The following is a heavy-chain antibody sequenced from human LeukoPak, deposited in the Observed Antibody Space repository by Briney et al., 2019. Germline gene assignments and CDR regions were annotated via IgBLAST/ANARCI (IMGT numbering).Heavy chain of an antibody. CDR2: ISSSSSYI. V-gene: IGHV3-21*01. CDR3: ARDAIPTTTNWFDP. Sequence: PGGSLRLSCAASGFTFSSYSMNWVRQAPGKGLEWVSSISSSSSYIYYADSVKGRFTISRDNAKNSLYLQMNSLRAEDTAVYYCARDAIPTTTNWFDPWGQGTLVTVSS. CDR1: GFTFSSYS. J-gene: IGHJ5*02. D-gene: IGHD1-1*01.